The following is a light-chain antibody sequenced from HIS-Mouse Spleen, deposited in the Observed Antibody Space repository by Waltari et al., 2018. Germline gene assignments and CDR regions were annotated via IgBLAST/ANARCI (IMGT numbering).Light chain of an antibody. CDR3: MQGIHLPPWT. CDR2: EVS. J-gene: IGKJ1*01. CDR1: QSLLHSDGKNY. V-gene: IGKV2-29*03. Sequence: DIVMTQTPLSLSVTPGQPASISCKSSQSLLHSDGKNYLYWYLQKPGQSPQLLIYEVSSRVSGVRDRFSGSGSGTDFTLKISRVEAEDVGVYYCMQGIHLPPWTFGQGTKVEIK.